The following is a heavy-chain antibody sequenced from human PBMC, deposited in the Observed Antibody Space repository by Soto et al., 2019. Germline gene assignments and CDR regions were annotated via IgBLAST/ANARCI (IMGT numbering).Heavy chain of an antibody. CDR3: ARAPISIAAPYYYGMDV. CDR2: IIPIFGTA. CDR1: GGTFSSYA. Sequence: SVKVSCKASGGTFSSYAISWVRQAPGQGLEWMGGIIPIFGTANYAQKFQGRVTITADESTSTAYMELSSLRSEDTAVYYCARAPISIAAPYYYGMDVWGQGTTVTVSS. D-gene: IGHD6-6*01. V-gene: IGHV1-69*13. J-gene: IGHJ6*02.